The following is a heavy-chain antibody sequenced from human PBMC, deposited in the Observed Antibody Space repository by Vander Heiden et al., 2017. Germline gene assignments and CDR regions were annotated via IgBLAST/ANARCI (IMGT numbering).Heavy chain of an antibody. CDR3: ARDLPLDY. J-gene: IGHJ4*02. V-gene: IGHV1-2*02. CDR2: INPNRGGT. CDR1: GYTFTGYY. Sequence: QVQLVQSGAEVKKPGASVKVSCKASGYTFTGYYMHWVRQAPGQGLEWMGWINPNRGGTNYAQKFQGRVTMTRDTSISTAYMELSRLRSDGTAVDYCARDLPLDYWGQGSLVTLYS.